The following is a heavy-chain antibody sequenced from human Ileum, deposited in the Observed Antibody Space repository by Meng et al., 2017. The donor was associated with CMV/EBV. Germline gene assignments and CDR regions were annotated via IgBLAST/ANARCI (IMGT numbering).Heavy chain of an antibody. Sequence: LSLTCAASGFTFSVYWMNWARQAPGKGLEWVANIKPDGIDRYYVDSVKGRFTISRDNAKNSVYLQMNSLTAEDTAMYYCGRGDPDYWGQGALVTVSS. CDR1: GFTFSVYW. CDR2: IKPDGIDR. V-gene: IGHV3-7*01. CDR3: GRGDPDY. J-gene: IGHJ4*02.